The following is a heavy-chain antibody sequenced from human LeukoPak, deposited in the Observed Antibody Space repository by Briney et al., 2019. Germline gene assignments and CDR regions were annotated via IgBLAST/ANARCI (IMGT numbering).Heavy chain of an antibody. V-gene: IGHV4-59*13. CDR2: VYYTGTA. CDR3: ARGNIELYYYGLDV. CDR1: GGSISNFY. J-gene: IGHJ6*02. D-gene: IGHD4-23*01. Sequence: SGTLSLTCTVSGGSISNFYWNWRRRSPGKGLQWVGVVYYTGTADFNPSLKSRVTISVDTSTNQFSLRLSSVTAADTAVYYCARGNIELYYYGLDVWGPGTTVTVSS.